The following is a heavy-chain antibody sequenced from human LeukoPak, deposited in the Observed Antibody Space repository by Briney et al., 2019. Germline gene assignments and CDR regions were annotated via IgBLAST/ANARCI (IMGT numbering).Heavy chain of an antibody. CDR3: ARDSQGGYSYGPIDY. CDR2: IYSGGST. V-gene: IGHV3-53*05. J-gene: IGHJ4*02. Sequence: GGSLRLSCAASGFTVSSNYMSWVRQAPGKGLEWVSVIYSGGSTYYADSVKGRFTISRDNSKNTLYLQMNSLRAEDTAVYYCARDSQGGYSYGPIDYWGQGTLVTVSS. D-gene: IGHD5-18*01. CDR1: GFTVSSNY.